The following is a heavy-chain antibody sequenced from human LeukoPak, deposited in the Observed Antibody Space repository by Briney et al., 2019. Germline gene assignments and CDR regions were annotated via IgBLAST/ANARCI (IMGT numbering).Heavy chain of an antibody. D-gene: IGHD6-13*01. V-gene: IGHV3-53*01. J-gene: IGHJ4*02. CDR1: GFTVSSNY. Sequence: GGSLRLSCAASGFTVSSNYMSWVRQAPGKGLEWVSVIYSGGSTYSADSVKGRFTISRDNSKNTLYLQMNSLRAEDTAVYYCARVDMAAAGIDYWGQGTLVTVSS. CDR2: IYSGGST. CDR3: ARVDMAAAGIDY.